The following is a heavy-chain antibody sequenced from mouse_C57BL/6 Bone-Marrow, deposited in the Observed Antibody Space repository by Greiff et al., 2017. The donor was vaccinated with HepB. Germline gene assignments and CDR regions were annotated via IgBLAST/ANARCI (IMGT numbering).Heavy chain of an antibody. V-gene: IGHV14-2*01. Sequence: EVQRVESGAELVKPGASVKLSCTASGFNIKDYYMHWVKQRTEQGREWIGRIDPEDGEIKYAPKFKGKATITADTSSNKAYLQLISLTSEDTAVYYCARWGTLWYFDVWGTGTTDTVSS. CDR3: ARWGTLWYFDV. CDR1: GFNIKDYY. CDR2: IDPEDGEI. D-gene: IGHD3-3*01. J-gene: IGHJ1*03.